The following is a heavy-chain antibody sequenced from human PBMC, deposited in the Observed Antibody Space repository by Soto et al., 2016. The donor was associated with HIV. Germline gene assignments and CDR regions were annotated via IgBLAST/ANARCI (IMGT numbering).Heavy chain of an antibody. D-gene: IGHD4-4*01. J-gene: IGHJ4*02. CDR2: IAHDARSA. CDR3: AKDLFDYSANDY. V-gene: IGHV3-23*04. CDR1: GFSLRYNA. Sequence: EVQLVESGGDLVQPGGSLRLSCAASGFSLRYNAMNWVRQAPGKGLEWVSGIAHDARSAHYADSVRAVHHLQSDSKNTLYLQMNFLRAEDTATYYCAKDLFDYSANDYWGQGTLVTVSS.